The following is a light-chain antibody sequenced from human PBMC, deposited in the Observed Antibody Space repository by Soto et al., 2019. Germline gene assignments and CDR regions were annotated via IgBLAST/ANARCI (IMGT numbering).Light chain of an antibody. CDR3: MQALQTPLYT. CDR1: QSLLHSNGYNY. V-gene: IGKV2-28*01. Sequence: DIVMTQSPLFLPVTPGEPASISWRSSQSLLHSNGYNYLDWYRQRPGQSPQLLIYLGSNRASGVPDRFSGSGSGTDFTLKISRVEAEDVGVYYCMQALQTPLYTFGQGTKLEIK. J-gene: IGKJ2*01. CDR2: LGS.